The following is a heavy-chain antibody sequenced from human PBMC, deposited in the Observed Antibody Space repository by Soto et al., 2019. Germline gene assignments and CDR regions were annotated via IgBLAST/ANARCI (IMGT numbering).Heavy chain of an antibody. D-gene: IGHD6-19*01. CDR2: ISGSGSST. Sequence: PGGSLRLSCAASGFTFSSYAMNWVHQAPGKGLEWVSVISGSGSSTYYADSVKGRFTISRDNSKNTLYLQMNSLRAEDTAVYYCASRSSGWYFDYWGQGTLVTVSS. CDR1: GFTFSSYA. CDR3: ASRSSGWYFDY. J-gene: IGHJ4*02. V-gene: IGHV3-23*01.